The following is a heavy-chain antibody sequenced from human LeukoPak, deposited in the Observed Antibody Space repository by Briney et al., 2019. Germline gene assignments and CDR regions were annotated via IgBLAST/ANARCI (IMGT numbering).Heavy chain of an antibody. D-gene: IGHD3-3*01. CDR3: ARIGSGYSSGYYYYMDV. Sequence: SGPALVKPTQTLTLTCTFSGFSLSTSGMRVSWIRQPPGKALEWLARIDWDDDKFYSTSLKTRLTISKDTSKNQVVLTMTNMDPVDTATYYCARIGSGYSSGYYYYMDVWGKGTTVTVSS. J-gene: IGHJ6*03. V-gene: IGHV2-70*04. CDR1: GFSLSTSGMR. CDR2: IDWDDDK.